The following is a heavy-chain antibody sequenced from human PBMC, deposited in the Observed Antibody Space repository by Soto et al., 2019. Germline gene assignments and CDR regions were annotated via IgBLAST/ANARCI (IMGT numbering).Heavy chain of an antibody. D-gene: IGHD2-15*01. J-gene: IGHJ3*02. CDR3: AARHCGGGSCYSHEDAFES. Sequence: SETLSLTCAVSGGSISSGGYSWSWIRQPPGKGLEWIGYIYHSGSTYYNPSLKSRVTISVDRSKNQFSLKLSSVTAADTAVYYCAARHCGGGSCYSHEDAFESWGQGTMVTVSS. CDR1: GGSISSGGYS. CDR2: IYHSGST. V-gene: IGHV4-30-2*01.